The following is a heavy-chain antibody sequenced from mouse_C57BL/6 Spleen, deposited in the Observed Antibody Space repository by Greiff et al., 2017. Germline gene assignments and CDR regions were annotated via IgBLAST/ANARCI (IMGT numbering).Heavy chain of an antibody. J-gene: IGHJ2*01. V-gene: IGHV1-18*01. CDR1: GYTFTDYN. CDR3: ARFDYDEGRYYFDY. D-gene: IGHD2-4*01. Sequence: VQLKESGPELVKPGASVKIPCKASGYTFTDYNMDWVKQSPGKSLEWIGDINPNNGGTIYNQKFKGKATLTVDKSSSTAYMELRSLTSEDTAVYYCARFDYDEGRYYFDYWGQGTTLTVSS. CDR2: INPNNGGT.